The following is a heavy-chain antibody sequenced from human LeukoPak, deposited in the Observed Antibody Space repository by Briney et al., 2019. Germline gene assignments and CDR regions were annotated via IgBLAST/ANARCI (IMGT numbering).Heavy chain of an antibody. Sequence: GGSLRLSCAASGFTFSNYAMSWVRQAPGKGLEWVSAISGSGGSTYYADSVKGRFTISRDNSKNTLFLQMNGLRAEDTAVYYCAKAVLLWFGEVGYYFDYWGQGTLVTVSS. CDR2: ISGSGGST. V-gene: IGHV3-23*01. CDR3: AKAVLLWFGEVGYYFDY. J-gene: IGHJ4*02. D-gene: IGHD3-10*01. CDR1: GFTFSNYA.